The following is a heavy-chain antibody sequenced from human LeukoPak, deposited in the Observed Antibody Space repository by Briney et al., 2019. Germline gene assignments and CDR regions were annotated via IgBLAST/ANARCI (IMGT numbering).Heavy chain of an antibody. CDR1: GYTFTSYG. J-gene: IGHJ4*02. CDR3: ARGCSSTSCYAGSGDY. Sequence: ASVKVSCKASGYTFTSYGISWVRQAPGQGLEWMGWIGVYNGNTNYAQKLQGRVTMTTDTSTSTAYMELRSLRSDDTAVYYCARGCSSTSCYAGSGDYWGQGTLVTVSS. CDR2: IGVYNGNT. D-gene: IGHD2-2*01. V-gene: IGHV1-18*01.